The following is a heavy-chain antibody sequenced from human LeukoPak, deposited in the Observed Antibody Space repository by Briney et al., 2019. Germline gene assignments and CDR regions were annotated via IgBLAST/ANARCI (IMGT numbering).Heavy chain of an antibody. CDR1: GGSISSYY. J-gene: IGHJ6*02. Sequence: SETLSLTCTVSGGSISSYYWSWIRQPAGKGLEWIGRIYTSGSTNYNPSLKSRFTMSVDTSKNQFSLKLSSVTAADTAVYYCARDLNAYCSGGSCYFDYYGMDVWGQGTTVTVS. CDR2: IYTSGST. V-gene: IGHV4-4*07. D-gene: IGHD2-15*01. CDR3: ARDLNAYCSGGSCYFDYYGMDV.